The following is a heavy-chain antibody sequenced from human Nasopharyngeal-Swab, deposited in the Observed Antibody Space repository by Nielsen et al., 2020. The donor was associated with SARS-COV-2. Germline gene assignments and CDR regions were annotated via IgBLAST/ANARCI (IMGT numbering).Heavy chain of an antibody. Sequence: VRQMPGKRLEWVAVIWYDGSNKYYADSVKGRFTISRYTSKNTLYLQMNSLRAEATAVYSFARELLGSAAGSYYYYYYGMDVWGQGTTVTVSS. V-gene: IGHV3-33*01. J-gene: IGHJ6*02. CDR2: IWYDGSNK. D-gene: IGHD6-13*01. CDR3: ARELLGSAAGSYYYYYYGMDV.